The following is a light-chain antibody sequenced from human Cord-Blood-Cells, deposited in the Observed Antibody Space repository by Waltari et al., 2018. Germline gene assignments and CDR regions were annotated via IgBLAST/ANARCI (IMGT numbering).Light chain of an antibody. V-gene: IGLV2-14*03. J-gene: IGLJ3*02. CDR2: DVS. CDR3: SSYTSSSTWV. Sequence: QSALTQPASVSGSPGQSITISCTGTSSDVGGHNYVSWYQQQPGKAPKLMIYDVSNRPSGVSNRFSGSKSGNTASLTISGLQAEDEADYYCSSYTSSSTWVFGGGTKLTVL. CDR1: SSDVGGHNY.